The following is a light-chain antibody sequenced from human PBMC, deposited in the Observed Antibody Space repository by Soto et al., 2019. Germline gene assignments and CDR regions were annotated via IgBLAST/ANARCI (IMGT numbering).Light chain of an antibody. CDR1: QSISRY. Sequence: EIVLTQSPATLSLSPGDRATLSCRASQSISRYLAWYQQKPGQAPRPLIYDASKRAAGIPARYSASGSGTDFTLTITSLEPEDFAVYYCQQRSNWPSTFGGGTKVEIK. CDR3: QQRSNWPST. CDR2: DAS. V-gene: IGKV3-11*01. J-gene: IGKJ4*01.